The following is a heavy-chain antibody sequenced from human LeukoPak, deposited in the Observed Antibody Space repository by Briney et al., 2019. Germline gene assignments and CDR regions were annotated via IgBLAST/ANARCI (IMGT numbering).Heavy chain of an antibody. CDR3: ARSGYSSSLLDY. D-gene: IGHD6-13*01. CDR2: ISSSSFFI. J-gene: IGHJ4*02. V-gene: IGHV3-21*01. Sequence: PGGSLRLSCVASGFTFSTYTMNWVRQAPGKGLEWVSSISSSSFFISYADSVRGRFTISRDNAKNSLYLQMNSLRAEDTAVYYCARSGYSSSLLDYWGQGTLVTVSS. CDR1: GFTFSTYT.